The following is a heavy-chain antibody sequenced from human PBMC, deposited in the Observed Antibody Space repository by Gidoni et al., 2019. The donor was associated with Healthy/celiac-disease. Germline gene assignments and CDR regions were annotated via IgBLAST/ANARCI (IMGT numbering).Heavy chain of an antibody. J-gene: IGHJ4*02. CDR3: ASGAYYGSGSV. D-gene: IGHD3-10*01. V-gene: IGHV1-3*05. Sequence: QVQLVQSGAEEKKPGASVKVSCKAFGCTFTSYAMHWVLQAPGQRLEWMGWINAGNGNTKDSQKFQGRVTITRDTSASTAYMEMSSLRSEDTAVYYCASGAYYGSGSVWGQGTLVTVSS. CDR1: GCTFTSYA. CDR2: INAGNGNT.